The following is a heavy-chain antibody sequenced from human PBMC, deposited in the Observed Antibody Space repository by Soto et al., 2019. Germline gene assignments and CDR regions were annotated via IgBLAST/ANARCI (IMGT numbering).Heavy chain of an antibody. Sequence: QVQLQESGPGLVKPSETLSLTCTVSGGSISTYYWSWIRQPPGKGLEWIGFIYYTGITNYNPALKSRHTLSLDTSRHQFSLKTSSVTAADTAVYYCARASSCAYDSSAFDPWGQGTLVTVSS. CDR1: GGSISTYY. J-gene: IGHJ5*02. CDR2: IYYTGIT. CDR3: ARASSCAYDSSAFDP. V-gene: IGHV4-59*01. D-gene: IGHD3-22*01.